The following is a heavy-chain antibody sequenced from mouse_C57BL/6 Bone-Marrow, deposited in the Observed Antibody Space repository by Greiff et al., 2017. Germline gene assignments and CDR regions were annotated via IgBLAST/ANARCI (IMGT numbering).Heavy chain of an antibody. Sequence: QVQLKESGAELAKPGASVKLSCKASGYTFTSYWMHWVKQRPGQGLEWIGYINPSSGYTKYNQKFKDKATLTADKSSSTAYMQLSSLTYEDSAVYYCARGEDYYGSSYGGAWFAYWGQGTLVTVSA. V-gene: IGHV1-7*01. CDR3: ARGEDYYGSSYGGAWFAY. CDR1: GYTFTSYW. CDR2: INPSSGYT. D-gene: IGHD1-1*01. J-gene: IGHJ3*01.